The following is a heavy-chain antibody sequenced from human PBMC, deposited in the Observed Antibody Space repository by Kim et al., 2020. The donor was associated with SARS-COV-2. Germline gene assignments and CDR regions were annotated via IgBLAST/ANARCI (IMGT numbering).Heavy chain of an antibody. Sequence: GGSLRLSCAASGFNFRNYGMHWVRQAPGKGLEWVAVISYDGNNEYYADSVKGRFTVSRDNSKNTLYLQMNSLGGEDTAIYYCAKAFTIFGVVTSLFYGLDVWGQGTTVTVSS. CDR2: ISYDGNNE. CDR1: GFNFRNYG. V-gene: IGHV3-30*18. D-gene: IGHD3-3*01. J-gene: IGHJ6*02. CDR3: AKAFTIFGVVTSLFYGLDV.